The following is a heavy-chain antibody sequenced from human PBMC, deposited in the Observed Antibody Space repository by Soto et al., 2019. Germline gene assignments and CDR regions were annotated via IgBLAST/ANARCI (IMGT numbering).Heavy chain of an antibody. CDR2: ISAYNGNT. V-gene: IGHV1-18*01. J-gene: IGHJ4*02. D-gene: IGHD6-13*01. CDR1: GYTFTCYG. CDR3: ARVIAAAADFDY. Sequence: ASVKVSCKASGYTFTCYGISWVRQAPGQGLERIAWISAYNGNTNYAQKLQGRVTMTTDTSTSTAYMELRSLRSDDTAVYYCARVIAAAADFDYWGQGTLVTVSS.